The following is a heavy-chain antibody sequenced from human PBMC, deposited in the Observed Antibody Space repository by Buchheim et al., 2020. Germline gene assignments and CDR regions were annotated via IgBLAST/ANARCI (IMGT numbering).Heavy chain of an antibody. Sequence: QLQLQESGPGLVKPSETLSLTCTVSGGSISSSSYYWGWIRQPPGKGLEWIGSIYYSGSTYYNPSLKSRVTISVDTSKNQFSLKLSSVTAADTAVYYCAREGGVVATTYYYDSSGYYSFDYWGQGTL. CDR1: GGSISSSSYY. CDR3: AREGGVVATTYYYDSSGYYSFDY. V-gene: IGHV4-39*07. CDR2: IYYSGST. J-gene: IGHJ4*02. D-gene: IGHD3-22*01.